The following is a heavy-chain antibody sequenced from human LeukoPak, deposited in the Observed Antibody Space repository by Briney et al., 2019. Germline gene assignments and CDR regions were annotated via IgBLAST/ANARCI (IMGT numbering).Heavy chain of an antibody. Sequence: GGSLRLSCAASGFTFSSYAMHWVRQAPGKGLEWVSHISNGDDSIYYADSVKGRFTISRDNARNSLYLQMNSLRAEDTAVYYCARHYYDSSGYYKGDYWGQGTLVTVSS. V-gene: IGHV3-48*03. CDR1: GFTFSSYA. CDR2: ISNGDDSI. CDR3: ARHYYDSSGYYKGDY. J-gene: IGHJ4*02. D-gene: IGHD3-22*01.